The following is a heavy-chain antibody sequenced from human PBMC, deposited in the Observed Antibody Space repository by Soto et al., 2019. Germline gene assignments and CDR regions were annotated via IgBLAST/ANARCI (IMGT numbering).Heavy chain of an antibody. CDR2: ISYDGSNK. Sequence: QVQLVESGGGVVQPGRSLRLSCAASGFTFSSYAMHWVRQAPGKGLEWVAVISYDGSNKYYADSVKGRFTISRDNSKNTLYLQMNSLSAEDTAVYYCARDVNDSSGLTDYWGQGTLVTVSS. CDR3: ARDVNDSSGLTDY. CDR1: GFTFSSYA. D-gene: IGHD3-22*01. V-gene: IGHV3-30-3*01. J-gene: IGHJ4*02.